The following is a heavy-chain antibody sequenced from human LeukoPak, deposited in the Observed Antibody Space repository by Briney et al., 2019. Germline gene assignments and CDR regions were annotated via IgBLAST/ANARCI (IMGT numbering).Heavy chain of an antibody. CDR3: ATSGVLRFLEWLLVDAFDI. V-gene: IGHV3-7*01. CDR2: IKQDGSEK. J-gene: IGHJ3*02. Sequence: PGGSLRLSCAASGFTFSSYWMSWVRQAPGKGLEWVANIKQDGSEKYYVDSVKGRFTISRDNAKNSLYLQMNILRAEDTAVYYCATSGVLRFLEWLLVDAFDIWGQGTMVTVSS. D-gene: IGHD3-3*01. CDR1: GFTFSSYW.